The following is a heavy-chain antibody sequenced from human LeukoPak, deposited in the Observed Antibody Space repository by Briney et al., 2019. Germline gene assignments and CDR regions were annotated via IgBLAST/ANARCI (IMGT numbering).Heavy chain of an antibody. CDR2: ISAYNGNT. CDR1: GYTFTSYG. CDR3: ARDRRDIVVVPAAAPLDY. D-gene: IGHD2-2*01. J-gene: IGHJ4*02. Sequence: ASVKVSCRASGYTFTSYGISWVRQAPGQGLEWMGWISAYNGNTNYAQKLQGRVTMTTDTSTSTAYMELRSLRSDDTAVYYCARDRRDIVVVPAAAPLDYWGQGTLVTVSS. V-gene: IGHV1-18*01.